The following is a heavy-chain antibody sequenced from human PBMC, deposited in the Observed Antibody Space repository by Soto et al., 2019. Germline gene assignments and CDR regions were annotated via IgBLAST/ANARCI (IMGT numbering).Heavy chain of an antibody. D-gene: IGHD6-13*01. CDR3: ARRSGSRSWYRYGNWFDP. J-gene: IGHJ5*02. V-gene: IGHV4-34*01. CDR2: INHSGST. Sequence: SETLSLTCAVYGGSFSGYYWSWIRQPPGKGPEWIGEINHSGSTNYNPSLKSRVTISVDTSKNQFSLKLSSVTAADTAVYYCARRSGSRSWYRYGNWFDPWGQGTLVTVSS. CDR1: GGSFSGYY.